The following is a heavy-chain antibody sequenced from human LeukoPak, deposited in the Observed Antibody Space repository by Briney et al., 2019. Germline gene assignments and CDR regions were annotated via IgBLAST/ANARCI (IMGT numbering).Heavy chain of an antibody. CDR1: GYTFTGYY. CDR2: INPNSGGT. CDR3: ARDSRPYCSGGSCQGYYYYYMDV. D-gene: IGHD2-15*01. V-gene: IGHV1-2*02. J-gene: IGHJ6*03. Sequence: GASVKVSCKASGYTFTGYYMHWVRQAPGQGLEWMGWINPNSGGTNYAQKFQGRVTMTRDTSISTAYMELSRLRSDDTAVYYCARDSRPYCSGGSCQGYYYYYMDVWGKGTTVTVSS.